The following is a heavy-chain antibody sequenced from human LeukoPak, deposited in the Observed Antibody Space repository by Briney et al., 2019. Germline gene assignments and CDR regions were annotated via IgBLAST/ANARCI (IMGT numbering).Heavy chain of an antibody. Sequence: SQTLSLACDVSGGSITSGTYYWSWIRQPPGKGLEWIGYILHSGSTYQNPSLKSRVTISVDTSKSQFSLKLSSVTAADTAVYYCARTRDFWNGYFDYWGQGTLVTVSS. V-gene: IGHV4-30-2*01. D-gene: IGHD3-3*01. CDR2: ILHSGST. CDR1: GGSITSGTYY. CDR3: ARTRDFWNGYFDY. J-gene: IGHJ4*02.